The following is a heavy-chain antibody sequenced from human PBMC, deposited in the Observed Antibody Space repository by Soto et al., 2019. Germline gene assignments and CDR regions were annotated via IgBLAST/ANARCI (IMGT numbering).Heavy chain of an antibody. J-gene: IGHJ6*02. CDR3: AKDQTYYDFWSGYFDPGYYGMDV. CDR1: GFTFSSYG. Sequence: GGSLRLSCAASGFTFSSYGMHWVRQAPGKGLEWVAVISYDGSNKYYADSVKGRFTISRDNSKNTLYLQMNSLRAEDTAVYYCAKDQTYYDFWSGYFDPGYYGMDVWGQGTTVTVSS. V-gene: IGHV3-30*18. D-gene: IGHD3-3*01. CDR2: ISYDGSNK.